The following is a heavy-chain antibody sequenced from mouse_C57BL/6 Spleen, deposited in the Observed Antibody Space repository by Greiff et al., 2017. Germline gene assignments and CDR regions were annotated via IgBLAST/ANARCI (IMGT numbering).Heavy chain of an antibody. D-gene: IGHD4-1*01. Sequence: EVQRVESGGGLVQPGGSMKLSCAASGFTFSDAWMDWVRQSPEKGLEWVAEIRNKANNHATYYAESVKGRFTISRDESKSSVYLQMNSLRAEDTGIYYCTTWAGSSWFAYWGQGTLVTVSA. CDR3: TTWAGSSWFAY. CDR1: GFTFSDAW. CDR2: IRNKANNHAT. V-gene: IGHV6-6*01. J-gene: IGHJ3*01.